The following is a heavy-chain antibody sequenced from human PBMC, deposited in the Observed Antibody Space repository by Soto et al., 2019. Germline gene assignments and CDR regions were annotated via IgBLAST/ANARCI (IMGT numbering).Heavy chain of an antibody. D-gene: IGHD2-15*01. CDR3: GKVLVGATGHTDSDS. Sequence: PSETLSVTCTVSGASITSLYYYWGWILQPPGKGLEWIGSSYHSGSTYYAPSLMSRVAMSVDTSKNQFSLKLTSVTAADTALYYCGKVLVGATGHTDSDSWGPGTLVTVSS. CDR2: SYHSGST. V-gene: IGHV4-39*01. J-gene: IGHJ4*02. CDR1: GASITSLYYY.